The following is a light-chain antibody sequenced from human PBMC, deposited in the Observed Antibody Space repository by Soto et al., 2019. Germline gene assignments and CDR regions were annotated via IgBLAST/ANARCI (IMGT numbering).Light chain of an antibody. Sequence: DIVMTQSPDSLAVSLGERATINCTSSQSVLDSSTNKNYLSWYHQKPGQPPQLLIHWASIRESGVPDQFSGSGSRTDFTLTISSLQAEDVAIYYCQQYYETPHTFGLGTKLEIK. J-gene: IGKJ2*01. V-gene: IGKV4-1*01. CDR3: QQYYETPHT. CDR2: WAS. CDR1: QSVLDSSTNKNY.